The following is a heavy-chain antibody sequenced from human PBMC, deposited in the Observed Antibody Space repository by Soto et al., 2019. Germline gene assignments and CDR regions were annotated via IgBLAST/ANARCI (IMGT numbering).Heavy chain of an antibody. D-gene: IGHD3-10*01. J-gene: IGHJ6*02. CDR3: VRPGFGALPGLVDV. CDR2: IRDSGDT. Sequence: QVQLQESGPGLVKPSETLSLICSDSGGSISSHNWGWIRLPPGKGLEWIGYIRDSGDTSYNPSLTSRVTLSLDTSQKEFSLKLTSVPAADTAVYSCVRPGFGALPGLVDVWGQGTTVTVSS. CDR1: GGSISSHN. V-gene: IGHV4-59*08.